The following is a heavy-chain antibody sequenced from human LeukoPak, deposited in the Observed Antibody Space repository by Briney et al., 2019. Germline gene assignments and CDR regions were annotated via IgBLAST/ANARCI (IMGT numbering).Heavy chain of an antibody. CDR3: ASLLPGIAVAGN. CDR1: GGSISSYY. Sequence: PSETLSLTCTVSGGSISSYYWSWIRQPPGKGLEWIGYIYYSGSTNYNPSLKSRVTISVDTSKNQFSLELSSVTAADTAVYYCASLLPGIAVAGNWGQGTLVTVSS. CDR2: IYYSGST. V-gene: IGHV4-59*01. D-gene: IGHD6-19*01. J-gene: IGHJ4*02.